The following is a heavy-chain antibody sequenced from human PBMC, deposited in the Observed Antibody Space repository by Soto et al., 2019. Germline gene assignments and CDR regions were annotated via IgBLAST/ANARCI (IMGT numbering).Heavy chain of an antibody. V-gene: IGHV4-34*01. CDR2: INHSGST. CDR1: GGSFSGYY. Sequence: SETLSLTCAVYGGSFSGYYWSWIRQPPGKGLEWIGEINHSGSTKYNPSLKRRVTISVDTSKNQFSLKLSSVTAADTAVYYCARAARLYYGMDVWGQGTTVTVFS. CDR3: ARAARLYYGMDV. J-gene: IGHJ6*02.